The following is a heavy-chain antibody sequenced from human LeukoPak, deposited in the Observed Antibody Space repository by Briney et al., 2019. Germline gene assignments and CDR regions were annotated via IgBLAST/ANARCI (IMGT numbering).Heavy chain of an antibody. CDR2: MNPNSGNT. CDR1: GYTFTSYD. Sequence: GASVKVSCKASGYTFTSYDINWVRQATGQGLEWMGWMNPNSGNTGYAQKFQGRVTITRNTSISTAYMELSSLRPEDTAVYYCARGPTFAVASSSWRVGNYWGQGTLVTVSS. D-gene: IGHD6-13*01. J-gene: IGHJ4*02. V-gene: IGHV1-8*03. CDR3: ARGPTFAVASSSWRVGNY.